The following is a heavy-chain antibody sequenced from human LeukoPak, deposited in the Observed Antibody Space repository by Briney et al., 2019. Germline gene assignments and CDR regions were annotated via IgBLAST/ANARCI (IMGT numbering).Heavy chain of an antibody. CDR1: GLTLSSSW. J-gene: IGHJ4*02. CDR2: IKEDASET. CDR3: TRGSPLDY. D-gene: IGHD1-26*01. V-gene: IGHV3-7*01. Sequence: GGSLRLSCAASGLTLSSSWMTWVRQAPGKGLEWVANIKEDASETNYVGSAIGRFAISRDNAKNSLYLQMNSLRVEDTAVYYCTRGSPLDYWGQGTLVTVSS.